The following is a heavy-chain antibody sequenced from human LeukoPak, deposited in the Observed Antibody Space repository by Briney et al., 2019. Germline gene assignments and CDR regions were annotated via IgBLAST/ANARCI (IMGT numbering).Heavy chain of an antibody. D-gene: IGHD3-10*01. V-gene: IGHV4-59*12. Sequence: SETLSLTCTVSGGSISSYYWSWIRQPPGKGLEWIGYIYYSGSTNYNPSLKSRVTISVDTSKNQFSLKLSSVTAADTAVYYCARRWATMVRGAPRGNWFDPWGQGTLVTVSS. CDR2: IYYSGST. J-gene: IGHJ5*02. CDR3: ARRWATMVRGAPRGNWFDP. CDR1: GGSISSYY.